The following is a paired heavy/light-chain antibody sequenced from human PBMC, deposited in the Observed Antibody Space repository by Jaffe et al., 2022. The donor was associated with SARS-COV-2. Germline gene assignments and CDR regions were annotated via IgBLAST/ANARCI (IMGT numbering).Light chain of an antibody. CDR1: SLRSYY. Sequence: SSELTQDPAVSVALGQTVRITCQGDSLRSYYASWYQQKPGQAPVLVIYGKNNRPSGIPDRFSGSSSGNTASLTITGAQAEDEADYYCNSRDSSGNHKVFGGGTKLTVL. V-gene: IGLV3-19*01. CDR3: NSRDSSGNHKV. J-gene: IGLJ3*02. CDR2: GKN.
Heavy chain of an antibody. CDR1: GFTFSSYS. V-gene: IGHV3-21*01. CDR2: ISSSSSYI. J-gene: IGHJ6*02. CDR3: ARDLVKKIGHPYYYYGMDV. Sequence: EVQLVESGGGLVKPGGSLRLSCAASGFTFSSYSMNWVRQAPGKGLEWVSSISSSSSYIYYADSVKGRFTISRDNAKNSLYLQMNSLRAEDTAVYYCARDLVKKIGHPYYYYGMDVWGQGTTVTVSS. D-gene: IGHD3-16*01.